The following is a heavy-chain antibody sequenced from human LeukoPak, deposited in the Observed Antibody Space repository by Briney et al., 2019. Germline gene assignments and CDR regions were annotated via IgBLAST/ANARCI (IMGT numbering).Heavy chain of an antibody. CDR1: GYSITIDY. J-gene: IGHJ6*03. CDR2: MYHDGSS. D-gene: IGHD2-2*01. V-gene: IGHV4-38-2*02. Sequence: SETLSLTCIVSGYSITIDYWGWIRQPPGKGLEWIGCMYHDGSSHSNPSLRSRLTISIDTSRNQLSLKLNSVTAADTAVYYCARHGCSGSSCPDFHYYYMDVWGRGTTVTVSS. CDR3: ARHGCSGSSCPDFHYYYMDV.